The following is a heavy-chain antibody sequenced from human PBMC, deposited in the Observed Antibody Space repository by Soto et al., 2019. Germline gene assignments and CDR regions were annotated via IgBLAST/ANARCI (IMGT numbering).Heavy chain of an antibody. V-gene: IGHV3-23*01. CDR3: AKSTRYNWNYGDHFDY. CDR2: ISGSGGST. D-gene: IGHD1-7*01. J-gene: IGHJ4*02. CDR1: GFTFSSYA. Sequence: GGSLRLSCAASGFTFSSYAMSWVRQAPGKGLEWVSAISGSGGSTYYADSVKGRFTISRDNSKNTLYLQMNSLRAEDTAVYYCAKSTRYNWNYGDHFDYWGQGTLVTVSS.